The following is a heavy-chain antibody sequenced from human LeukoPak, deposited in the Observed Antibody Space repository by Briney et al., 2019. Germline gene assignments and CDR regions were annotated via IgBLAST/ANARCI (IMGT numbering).Heavy chain of an antibody. CDR2: IKQDGSEK. V-gene: IGHV3-7*01. CDR3: ARDKMTGDSYFDY. CDR1: GFTISSYW. D-gene: IGHD7-27*01. J-gene: IGHJ4*02. Sequence: PGGSLRLSCAASGFTISSYWMSWVRQAPGKGLEWVAHIKQDGSEKNYVDSVKGRFTISRDNAKNSLLLQMDGLRAEDTAVYYCARDKMTGDSYFDYWGQGILVTVSS.